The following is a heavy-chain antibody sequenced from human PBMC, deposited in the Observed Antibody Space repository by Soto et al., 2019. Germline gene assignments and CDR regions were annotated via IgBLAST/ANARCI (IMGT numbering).Heavy chain of an antibody. V-gene: IGHV3-15*07. Sequence: WRSLRLSCAASGFNFSNAWMNWVRQVPGRGLEWVARIKSKPDGETTDYAAPVKGRFTISRDDSKNTLYLEMNSLKTEDTAIYYCTTLTMIIVHLDYWGQGTLVTVS. CDR3: TTLTMIIVHLDY. CDR2: IKSKPDGETT. CDR1: GFNFSNAW. D-gene: IGHD3-22*01. J-gene: IGHJ4*02.